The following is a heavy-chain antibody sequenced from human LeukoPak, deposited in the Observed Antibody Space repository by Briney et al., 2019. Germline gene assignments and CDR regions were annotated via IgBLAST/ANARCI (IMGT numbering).Heavy chain of an antibody. J-gene: IGHJ4*02. CDR1: GFTFSSYG. CDR2: IWYDGSNK. V-gene: IGHV3-33*01. CDR3: AREYDFWSLTLDY. Sequence: GGSLRLSCAASGFTFSSYGMHWVRQAPGKGLEWVAVIWYDGSNKYYADSVKGRFTISRDNSKNTLYLQMNSLRAKDTAVYYCAREYDFWSLTLDYWGQGTLVTVSS. D-gene: IGHD3-3*01.